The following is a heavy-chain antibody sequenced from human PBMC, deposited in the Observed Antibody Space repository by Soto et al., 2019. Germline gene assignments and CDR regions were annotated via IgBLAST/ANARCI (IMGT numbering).Heavy chain of an antibody. CDR2: IYYTGST. CDR1: GGSISSDDHY. V-gene: IGHV4-30-4*01. D-gene: IGHD5-12*01. Sequence: QVQLLESGPGLVKPSQTLSLTCTVSGGSISSDDHYWSWIRQPPGKGLEWIGYIYYTGSTFYNPSLKSRVSISIDTSKHQFSLKLTSVTAADTAVYYCGRDDSRERLSWGQGTLVTVSS. CDR3: GRDDSRERLS. J-gene: IGHJ5*02.